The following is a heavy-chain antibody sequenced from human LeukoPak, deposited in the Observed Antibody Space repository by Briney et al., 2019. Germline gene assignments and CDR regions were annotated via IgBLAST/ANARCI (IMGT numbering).Heavy chain of an antibody. CDR3: ARIPSSGYYYTTPFDY. D-gene: IGHD3-22*01. CDR2: INHSGST. Sequence: PSETLSLTCAVYGGSFSGYYWSWIRQPPGKGLEWMGEINHSGSTNYNPSLKSRVTISVDTSKNQFSLKLSSVTAADTAVYYCARIPSSGYYYTTPFDYWGQGTLVTVSS. J-gene: IGHJ4*02. CDR1: GGSFSGYY. V-gene: IGHV4-34*01.